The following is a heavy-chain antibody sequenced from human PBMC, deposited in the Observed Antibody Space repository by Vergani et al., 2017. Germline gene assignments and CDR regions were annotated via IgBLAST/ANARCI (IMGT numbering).Heavy chain of an antibody. CDR3: AKFPSALRFLEWLFDY. D-gene: IGHD3-3*01. J-gene: IGHJ4*02. Sequence: EVQLLESGGGLVQPGGSLRLSCAASGFTFSSYDMSWVRQAPGKGLEWVSAISGSGGSTYYADSVKGRFTISRDNSKNTLYLQMNSLRAEDTAVYYCAKFPSALRFLEWLFDYWGQGTLVTVSS. CDR2: ISGSGGST. V-gene: IGHV3-23*01. CDR1: GFTFSSYD.